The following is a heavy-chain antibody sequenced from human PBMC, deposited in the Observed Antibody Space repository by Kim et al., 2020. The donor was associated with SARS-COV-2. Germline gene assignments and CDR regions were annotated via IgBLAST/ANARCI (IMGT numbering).Heavy chain of an antibody. V-gene: IGHV4-39*01. Sequence: SETLSLTCTVSGGSISSSSYYWGWIRQPPGKGLEWIGSIYYSGSTYYNPSLKSRVTISVDTSKNQFSLKLSSVTAADTAVYYCHGAYDFWSGYYTRLNYYYGMDVWGQGTTVTVSS. D-gene: IGHD3-3*01. CDR3: HGAYDFWSGYYTRLNYYYGMDV. J-gene: IGHJ6*02. CDR2: IYYSGST. CDR1: GGSISSSSYY.